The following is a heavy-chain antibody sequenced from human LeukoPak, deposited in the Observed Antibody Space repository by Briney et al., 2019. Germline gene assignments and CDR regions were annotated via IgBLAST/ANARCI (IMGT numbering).Heavy chain of an antibody. Sequence: SETLSLTCTVSGGSISSYYWSWIRQPPGKGLEWIGYIYYSGSTNYNPSLKSRVTISVDTSKNQFSLKLSSVTAADTAVYYCAMIAAAGTWWFDPWGQGTLVTVSS. V-gene: IGHV4-59*12. J-gene: IGHJ5*02. CDR1: GGSISSYY. D-gene: IGHD6-13*01. CDR2: IYYSGST. CDR3: AMIAAAGTWWFDP.